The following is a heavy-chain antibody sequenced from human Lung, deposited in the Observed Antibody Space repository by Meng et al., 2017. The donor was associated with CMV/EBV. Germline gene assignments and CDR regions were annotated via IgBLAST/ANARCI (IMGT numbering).Heavy chain of an antibody. CDR1: GFTFSSYA. CDR2: ISYDGSNK. J-gene: IGHJ6*02. Sequence: GGSXRLXCAASGFTFSSYAMHWVRQAPGKGLEWVAVISYDGSNKYYADSVKGRFTISRDNSKNTLYLQMNSLRAEDTAVYYCARDRGGIVGATKGYYGMDVWXQGTTVTVSS. D-gene: IGHD1-26*01. V-gene: IGHV3-30*04. CDR3: ARDRGGIVGATKGYYGMDV.